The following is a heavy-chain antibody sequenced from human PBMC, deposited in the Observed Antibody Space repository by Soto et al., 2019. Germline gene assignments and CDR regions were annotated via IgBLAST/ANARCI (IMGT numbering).Heavy chain of an antibody. Sequence: QVQLVQSGAEVKKPGASVKVSCKASRYTFISYDINWVRQVTGQGPEWMGWMNPKSANTGYAQNFQGRVTMTRNIPISTGYIELSSLISQDMAVYYCARSPAWDTTVPPNYFDYCGQGTLVTVSS. J-gene: IGHJ4*02. V-gene: IGHV1-8*01. D-gene: IGHD4-4*01. CDR3: ARSPAWDTTVPPNYFDY. CDR1: RYTFISYD. CDR2: MNPKSANT.